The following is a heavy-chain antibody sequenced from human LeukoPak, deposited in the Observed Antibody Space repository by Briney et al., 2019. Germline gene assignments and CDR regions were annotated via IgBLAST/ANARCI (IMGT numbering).Heavy chain of an antibody. CDR2: IRYDGSNK. V-gene: IGHV3-30*02. CDR1: GFTFSSSG. D-gene: IGHD3-9*01. Sequence: GGSLRLSCAASGFTFSSSGMHWVRQTPGKGLEWVAFIRYDGSNKHYTESVKGRFTISRDNSKNTLYLQMSSLRVDDTALYYCAREYDLVTGLDYWGQGALVTVSS. J-gene: IGHJ4*02. CDR3: AREYDLVTGLDY.